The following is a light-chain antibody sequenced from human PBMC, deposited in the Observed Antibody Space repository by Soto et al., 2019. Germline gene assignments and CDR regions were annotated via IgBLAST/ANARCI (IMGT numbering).Light chain of an antibody. CDR1: RSISSY. J-gene: IGKJ4*01. Sequence: LMTKSPVTLSLSPSELVTLFCRASRSISSYLAWYQQKPGQAPKLLIQAASTMATGIPDRFSGSGSGTEFTLTISSLQPEDFAAYYCQQYGSSLITFGEGTKVEIK. V-gene: IGKV3-15*01. CDR3: QQYGSSLIT. CDR2: AAS.